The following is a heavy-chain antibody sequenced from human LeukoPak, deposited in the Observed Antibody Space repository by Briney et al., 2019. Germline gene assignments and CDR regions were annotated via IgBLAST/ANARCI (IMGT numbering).Heavy chain of an antibody. V-gene: IGHV4-34*01. CDR2: INHSGST. CDR3: ARANSVTKYFDY. Sequence: SETLSLTCAVCGGSFSGYYWSWIRQPPGKGLEWIGEINHSGSTNYNPSLKSRVTISVDTSKNQFSLKLSSVTAADTAVYYCARANSVTKYFDYWGQGTLVTVSS. D-gene: IGHD4-17*01. CDR1: GGSFSGYY. J-gene: IGHJ4*02.